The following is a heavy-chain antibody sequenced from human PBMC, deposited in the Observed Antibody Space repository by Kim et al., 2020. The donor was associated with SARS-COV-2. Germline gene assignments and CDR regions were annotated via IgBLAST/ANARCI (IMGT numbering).Heavy chain of an antibody. D-gene: IGHD3-3*01. Sequence: ASVKVSCKASGYTFTSYDINWVRQATGQGLEWMGWMNPNSGNTGYAQKFQGRVTMTRNTSISTAYMELRSLRSEDTAVYYCAREKSPKKPITIFGVVPPTGYYYYGMGVWGKGPTVTVSS. CDR3: AREKSPKKPITIFGVVPPTGYYYYGMGV. V-gene: IGHV1-8*01. CDR1: GYTFTSYD. J-gene: IGHJ6*04. CDR2: MNPNSGNT.